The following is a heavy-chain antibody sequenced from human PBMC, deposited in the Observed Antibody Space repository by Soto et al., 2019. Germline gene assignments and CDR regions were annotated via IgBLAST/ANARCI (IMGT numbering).Heavy chain of an antibody. CDR3: AKGGATYGVFGHDY. CDR1: GWKLGKYR. J-gene: IGHJ4*02. Sequence: SGWKLGKYRRTWDHQKQGKGLEWVATVTGSATNIYYTDSVKGRFAVSRDNSRDTLYLQMNRLTAEDRAVYYCAKGGATYGVFGHDYWAQGTLVTLSS. D-gene: IGHD3-10*01. V-gene: IGHV3-23*01. CDR2: VTGSATNI.